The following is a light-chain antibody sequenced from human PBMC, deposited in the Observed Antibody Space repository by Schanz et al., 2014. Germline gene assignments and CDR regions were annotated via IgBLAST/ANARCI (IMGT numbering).Light chain of an antibody. Sequence: EIVLTQSPGSLSLSPGERATFSCRASQRVNTNFLAWYQQKPGQAPRLLIYGASSRATGIPDRFSGSGSGTDFTLTISRLEPEDFAVYYCQQYGSPWTFGQGTKVEIK. CDR1: QRVNTNF. J-gene: IGKJ1*01. V-gene: IGKV3-20*01. CDR2: GAS. CDR3: QQYGSPWT.